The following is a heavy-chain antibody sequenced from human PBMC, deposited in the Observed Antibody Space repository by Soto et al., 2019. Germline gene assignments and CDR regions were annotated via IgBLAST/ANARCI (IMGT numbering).Heavy chain of an antibody. CDR1: GFTFSSYG. CDR3: VKGRGANCRDPTCYMFDS. D-gene: IGHD2-2*01. J-gene: IGHJ4*02. V-gene: IGHV3-30*18. Sequence: VQLAESGGGVVQPGRSLRLSCVASGFTFSSYGMTWVRQAPGKGLEWVAVISNDGSYDFYADSVKGRSTISRDNSKNTLLLQMNSLKPEDTALYFCVKGRGANCRDPTCYMFDSWGQGERVTVS. CDR2: ISNDGSYD.